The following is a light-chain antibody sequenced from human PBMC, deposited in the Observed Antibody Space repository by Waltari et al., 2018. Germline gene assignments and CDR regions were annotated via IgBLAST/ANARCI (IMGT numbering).Light chain of an antibody. V-gene: IGKV1-39*01. CDR1: QSISEY. CDR2: GAS. Sequence: DIQMTQSPSSLSASVGEKVTITCRASQSISEYLNWYQQKPGKAPKLLIYGASSLHSGVPSRFSGSGSGTDFTLSITSLQPEDSATYYCQQSYTFGGGTKVEIK. J-gene: IGKJ4*01. CDR3: QQSYT.